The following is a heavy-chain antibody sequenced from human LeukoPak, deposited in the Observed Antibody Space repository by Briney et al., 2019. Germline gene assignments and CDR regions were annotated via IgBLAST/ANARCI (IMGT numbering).Heavy chain of an antibody. CDR1: GFTFSSYA. CDR2: ISDSGERI. J-gene: IGHJ4*02. V-gene: IGHV3-23*01. D-gene: IGHD6-19*01. CDR3: VKRSSAWSFEY. Sequence: GGSLRLSCAASGFTFSSYAMTWVRQAPGKGLEWVSTISDSGERIDDADSVKGRLIISRDNSKNTLYLQVNSLRAEDTAVYYCVKRSSAWSFEYWGQGTLVIVSS.